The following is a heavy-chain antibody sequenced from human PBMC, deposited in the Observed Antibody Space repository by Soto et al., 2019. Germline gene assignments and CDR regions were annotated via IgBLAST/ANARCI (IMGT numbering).Heavy chain of an antibody. Sequence: SETLSLTCTVSGGSISSSSYYWGWIRQPPGKGLEWIGSIYYSGSTYYNPSLKSRVTISVDTSENQFSLKLSSVTAADTAVYYCARLLGGDYYYYYYYYYMDVWGKGTTVTVSS. D-gene: IGHD4-17*01. J-gene: IGHJ6*03. CDR1: GGSISSSSYY. V-gene: IGHV4-39*01. CDR3: ARLLGGDYYYYYYYYYMDV. CDR2: IYYSGST.